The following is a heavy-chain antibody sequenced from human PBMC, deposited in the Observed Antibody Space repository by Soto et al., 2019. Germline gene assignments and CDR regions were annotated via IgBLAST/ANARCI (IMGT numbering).Heavy chain of an antibody. J-gene: IGHJ4*02. CDR1: GFTFSSYG. V-gene: IGHV3-33*01. CDR3: ARGDKQWLGNFNPLRPAFGY. CDR2: IWYDGSNK. D-gene: IGHD6-19*01. Sequence: GGSLRLSCAASGFTFSSYGMHWVRQAPGKGLEWVAVIWYDGSNKYYADSVKGRFTISRDNSKNTLYLQMNSLRAEDTAVYYCARGDKQWLGNFNPLRPAFGYWGQGTLVTVSS.